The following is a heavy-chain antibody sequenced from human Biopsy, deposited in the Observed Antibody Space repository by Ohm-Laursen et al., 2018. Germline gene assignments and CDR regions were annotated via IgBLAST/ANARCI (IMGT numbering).Heavy chain of an antibody. V-gene: IGHV1-18*01. Sequence: SSVKVSCKASGYPFITYGISWVRQAPGQGLEWMGWISAYNGHTKFARKFQERVTMTTDTSTTTAYMDLRSLRSDDTAVYYCARDPHGEGRDYGSYFDYWGQGTLVTVSS. CDR1: GYPFITYG. CDR3: ARDPHGEGRDYGSYFDY. D-gene: IGHD4-17*01. CDR2: ISAYNGHT. J-gene: IGHJ4*02.